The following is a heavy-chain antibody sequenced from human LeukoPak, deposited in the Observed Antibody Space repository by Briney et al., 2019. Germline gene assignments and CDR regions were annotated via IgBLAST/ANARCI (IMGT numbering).Heavy chain of an antibody. J-gene: IGHJ4*02. V-gene: IGHV3-48*03. CDR3: ARDLPTGTSRAYFAN. Sequence: SGGSLRLSCAVSGFILSNYEMNLVRQAPRKGLESVSYISTTWCDIYYAASLTGRFAISRDNAEKSVYLPMTSLRAEDTALYYCARDLPTGTSRAYFANWGQGTLVTVSS. CDR1: GFILSNYE. CDR2: ISTTWCDI. D-gene: IGHD7-27*01.